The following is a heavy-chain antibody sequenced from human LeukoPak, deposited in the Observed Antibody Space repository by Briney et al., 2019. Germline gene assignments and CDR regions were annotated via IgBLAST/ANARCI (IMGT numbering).Heavy chain of an antibody. CDR2: IWYDGSNK. D-gene: IGHD3-3*01. CDR1: GFTFSSYG. Sequence: GGSLRLSCAASGFTFSSYGMHWVRQAPGKGLEWVAVIWYDGSNKYYADSVKGRFTISRDNSKNTLYLQMNSLRAEDTAVYYCARDWTLLRFSEHNSMDVWGQGTTVTVSS. J-gene: IGHJ6*02. V-gene: IGHV3-33*01. CDR3: ARDWTLLRFSEHNSMDV.